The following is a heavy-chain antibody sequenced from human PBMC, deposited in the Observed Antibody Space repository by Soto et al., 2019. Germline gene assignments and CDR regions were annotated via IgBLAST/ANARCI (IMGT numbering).Heavy chain of an antibody. V-gene: IGHV3-30*18. Sequence: SLRLSCAASGFTFSSYGMHWVRQAPGKGLEWVAVISYDGSNKYYADSVKGRFTISRDNSKNTLYLQMNSLRAEDTAVYYCAKDLLSSSWYLPDPWGQGTLVTVSS. CDR1: GFTFSSYG. CDR3: AKDLLSSSWYLPDP. J-gene: IGHJ5*02. D-gene: IGHD6-13*01. CDR2: ISYDGSNK.